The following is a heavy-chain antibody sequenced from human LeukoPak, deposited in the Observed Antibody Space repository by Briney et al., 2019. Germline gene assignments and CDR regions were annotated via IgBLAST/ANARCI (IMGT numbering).Heavy chain of an antibody. Sequence: GGSLRLSCAASGFTFSSYSMNWVRQAPGKGLEWVSSISSSSSYIYYADSVKGRFTISRDNAKNSLYLQMNSLRAEDTAVYYCAAPEGGYYYYMDVWGKGTTVTVSS. V-gene: IGHV3-21*01. CDR2: ISSSSSYI. CDR3: AAPEGGYYYYMDV. D-gene: IGHD3-16*01. J-gene: IGHJ6*03. CDR1: GFTFSSYS.